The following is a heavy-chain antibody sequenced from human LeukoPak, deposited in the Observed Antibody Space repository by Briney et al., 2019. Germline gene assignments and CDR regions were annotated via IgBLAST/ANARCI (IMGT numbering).Heavy chain of an antibody. CDR2: INHSGST. CDR1: GGSFSGYY. CDR3: ARGRDGYNYVYYYYYHMDV. J-gene: IGHJ6*03. D-gene: IGHD5-24*01. V-gene: IGHV4-34*01. Sequence: SETLSLTCAVYGGSFSGYYWSWIRQPPGKGLEWIGEINHSGSTNYNPSLKSRVTISVDTSKNQFSLKLSSVTAADTAVYYCARGRDGYNYVYYYYYHMDVWGKGTTVTVSS.